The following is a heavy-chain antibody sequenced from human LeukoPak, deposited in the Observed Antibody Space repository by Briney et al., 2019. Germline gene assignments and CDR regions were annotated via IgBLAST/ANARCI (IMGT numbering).Heavy chain of an antibody. CDR1: GSTFHSYG. J-gene: IGHJ3*02. CDR3: TKGATIGAFDI. CDR2: IRYDGNNT. V-gene: IGHV3-30*02. D-gene: IGHD5-24*01. Sequence: GGSLRLSCAASGSTFHSYGVHWVRQAPGKGLEWVAFIRYDGNNTVYADSVKGRFTISRDNSKNTLYLQMNSLRVEDTAVHYCTKGATIGAFDIWGQGTMVTVSS.